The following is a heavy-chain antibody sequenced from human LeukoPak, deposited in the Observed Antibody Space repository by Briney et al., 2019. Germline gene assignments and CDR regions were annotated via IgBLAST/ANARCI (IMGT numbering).Heavy chain of an antibody. Sequence: ASVKASCKASGYTFTSYGISWVRQAPGQGLEWMGWISAYNGNTNYAQKLQGRVTMTTDTSTSTAYMELRSLRSDDTAVYYCTRETYSSRSRWFDPWGQGTLVTVSS. CDR1: GYTFTSYG. CDR2: ISAYNGNT. D-gene: IGHD6-13*01. V-gene: IGHV1-18*01. J-gene: IGHJ5*02. CDR3: TRETYSSRSRWFDP.